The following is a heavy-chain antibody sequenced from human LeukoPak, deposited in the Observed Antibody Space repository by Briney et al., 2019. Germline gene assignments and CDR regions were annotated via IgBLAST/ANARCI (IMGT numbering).Heavy chain of an antibody. CDR3: AKDQSGIAAAGTFDY. J-gene: IGHJ4*02. D-gene: IGHD6-13*01. CDR2: ISGSGGST. V-gene: IGHV3-23*01. Sequence: GGSLRLSCAASGFTFSSYAMSWVRQAPGKGLEWVSAISGSGGSTYYADSVKGRFTISRHNSKNTLYLQMNSLRADDTAVYYCAKDQSGIAAAGTFDYWGQGTLVTVSS. CDR1: GFTFSSYA.